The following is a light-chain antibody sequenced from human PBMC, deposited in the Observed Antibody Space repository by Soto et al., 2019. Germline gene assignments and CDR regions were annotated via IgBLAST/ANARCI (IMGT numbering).Light chain of an antibody. CDR3: AAWDDSLSGWL. CDR2: RNN. CDR1: SSNFGNIY. Sequence: QSVLTQPPSASGTLGQRVTISCSGSSSNFGNIYVFWYQHLPGTAPKLLIYRNNERPSGVPDRISGSKSGTSASLAISGLRSEDEADYYCAAWDDSLSGWLFGGGTQLTVL. V-gene: IGLV1-47*01. J-gene: IGLJ3*02.